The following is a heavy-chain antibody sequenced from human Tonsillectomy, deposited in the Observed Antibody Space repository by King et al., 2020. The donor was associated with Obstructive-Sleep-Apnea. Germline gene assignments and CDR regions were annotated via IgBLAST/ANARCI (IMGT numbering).Heavy chain of an antibody. CDR2: ISSSSSTI. V-gene: IGHV3-48*04. CDR1: GFTFSSYS. CDR3: AGEKTGYLDY. J-gene: IGHJ4*02. Sequence: EVQLVESGGGLVQPGGSLRLSCAASGFTFSSYSMNWVRQAPGKGLEWVSYISSSSSTIYYADSVKGRFTISRDNAKNSLYLQMHSLRAEDTAVYYCAGEKTGYLDYWGQGPLVTVSS. D-gene: IGHD3-9*01.